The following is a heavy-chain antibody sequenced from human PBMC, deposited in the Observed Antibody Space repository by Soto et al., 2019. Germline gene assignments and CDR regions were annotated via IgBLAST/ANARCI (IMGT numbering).Heavy chain of an antibody. V-gene: IGHV3-30-3*01. CDR1: GFTFSSYA. J-gene: IGHJ4*02. CDR2: ISYDGSNK. Sequence: QVQLVESGGGVVQPGRSLRLSCAASGFTFSSYAMHWVRQAPGKGLEWVAVISYDGSNKYYADSVKGRFTISRDNSKNTLYLQMNSLRAEDTAVYYCARDREEYCSGGSCYSGGYWGKGTLVSVSS. D-gene: IGHD2-15*01. CDR3: ARDREEYCSGGSCYSGGY.